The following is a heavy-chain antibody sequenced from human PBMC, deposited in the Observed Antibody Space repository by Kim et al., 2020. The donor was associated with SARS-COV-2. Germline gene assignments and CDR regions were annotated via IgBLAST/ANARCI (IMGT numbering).Heavy chain of an antibody. CDR3: ARSYYDSSGLEIDY. D-gene: IGHD3-22*01. Sequence: SETLSLTCTVSGGSISSYYWSWIRQPPGKGLEWIGYIYYSGSTNYNPSLKSRVTISVDTSKNQFSLKLSSVTAADTAVYYCARSYYDSSGLEIDYWGQGTLVTVSS. V-gene: IGHV4-59*13. J-gene: IGHJ4*02. CDR1: GGSISSYY. CDR2: IYYSGST.